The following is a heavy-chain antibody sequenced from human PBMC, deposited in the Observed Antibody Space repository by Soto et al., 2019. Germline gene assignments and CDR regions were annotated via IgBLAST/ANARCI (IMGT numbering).Heavy chain of an antibody. CDR2: IFSNDEK. CDR1: GFSLSNARMG. Sequence: QVTLKESGPVLVKPTETLTLTCTVSGFSLSNARMGVSWIRQPPGKALEWLAHIFSNDEKSYSTSLKSRLTISKDTSKSQVVLTMTNMDPVDTATYYCARILGYCSSISCYAYHNNWFDPWGQGTLVTVSS. CDR3: ARILGYCSSISCYAYHNNWFDP. V-gene: IGHV2-26*01. D-gene: IGHD2-2*01. J-gene: IGHJ5*02.